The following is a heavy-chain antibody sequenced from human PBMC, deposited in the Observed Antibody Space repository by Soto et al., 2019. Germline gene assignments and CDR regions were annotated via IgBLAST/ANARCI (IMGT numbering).Heavy chain of an antibody. J-gene: IGHJ4*02. CDR2: INKDGSQT. CDR1: GFTFSNYW. D-gene: IGHD6-25*01. Sequence: EVQLVESGGALVQPGGSLRLTCATSGFTFSNYWMTWVRQAPGKGLEWVANINKDGSQTSFVDSMKGRFTIFRDNAKSSLYLQMNSLRGEDTAKYYCVKEIAAAQWGQGTLVTVSS. V-gene: IGHV3-7*01. CDR3: VKEIAAAQ.